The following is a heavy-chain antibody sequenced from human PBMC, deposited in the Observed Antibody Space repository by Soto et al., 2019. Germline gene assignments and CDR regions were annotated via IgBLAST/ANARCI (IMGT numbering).Heavy chain of an antibody. J-gene: IGHJ4*02. CDR1: GGSISSVGYY. V-gene: IGHV4-31*03. D-gene: IGHD6-19*01. Sequence: PSETLRLPCTVSGGSISSVGYYWIWIRQHPGKGLEWIGYIYYSGSTYYNPSLKSRVTISVDTSKNQFSLKLSSVTAADTAVYYCARCKEGSGWYNGRYFDYWGQGTLVTVSS. CDR3: ARCKEGSGWYNGRYFDY. CDR2: IYYSGST.